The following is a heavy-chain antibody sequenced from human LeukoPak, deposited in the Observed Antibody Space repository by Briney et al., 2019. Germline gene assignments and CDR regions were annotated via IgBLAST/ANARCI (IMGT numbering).Heavy chain of an antibody. D-gene: IGHD3-16*02. J-gene: IGHJ6*03. CDR2: IYPSDSHT. CDR1: GYTFPIYW. CDR3: VRHYRPPQDSRAAKPTGYYYYYMDV. V-gene: IGHV5-51*01. Sequence: GESLKISCQGSGYTFPIYWIGWVRQTPGKGLEWMGIIYPSDSHTIYGPSFQGQVVVSADKSISTAYLQWSSLKASDTAIYYCVRHYRPPQDSRAAKPTGYYYYYMDVWGTGTTVIVSS.